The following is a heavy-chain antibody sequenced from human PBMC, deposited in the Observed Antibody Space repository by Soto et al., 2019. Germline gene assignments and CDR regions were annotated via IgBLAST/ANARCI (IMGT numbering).Heavy chain of an antibody. D-gene: IGHD3-10*01. CDR2: IYYSGST. Sequence: QLQLQESGPGLVKPSENLSLTCTVSGGSISSSSYYWGWIRQPPGKGLEWIGSIYYSGSTYYNPSLKSRVTISVDTSKNPLYLKLSCVTAADTAVYYCARHPGSGASGAFDIWGQGTMVTVSS. CDR1: GGSISSSSYY. CDR3: ARHPGSGASGAFDI. J-gene: IGHJ3*02. V-gene: IGHV4-39*01.